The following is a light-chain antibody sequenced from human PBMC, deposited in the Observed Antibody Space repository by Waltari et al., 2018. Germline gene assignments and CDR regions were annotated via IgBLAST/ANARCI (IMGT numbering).Light chain of an antibody. CDR1: RGVGPS. CDR3: QQYSDLYS. J-gene: IGKJ2*01. CDR2: YAS. Sequence: EIVMTQSPATLSVFPGEAATLSCRASRGVGPSVAWYQHKPGQAPRLLIFYASTRATGIPARFSGSGSVTEFTLIISSLQSEDFAVYHCQQYSDLYSFGQGTKLEIK. V-gene: IGKV3-15*01.